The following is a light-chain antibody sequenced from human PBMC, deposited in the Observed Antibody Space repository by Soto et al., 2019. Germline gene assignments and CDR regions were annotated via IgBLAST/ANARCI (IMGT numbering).Light chain of an antibody. Sequence: EIVLTQSPATLSLSPGERATLSCRASQSVSTYLAWYQQKPGQAPRLLIYDASNRATGIPARFSGSGSGTDFTLTISSLEPEDFAVYYCQQRNNWPPMYTFGQGTKLEIK. V-gene: IGKV3-11*01. CDR2: DAS. CDR3: QQRNNWPPMYT. CDR1: QSVSTY. J-gene: IGKJ2*01.